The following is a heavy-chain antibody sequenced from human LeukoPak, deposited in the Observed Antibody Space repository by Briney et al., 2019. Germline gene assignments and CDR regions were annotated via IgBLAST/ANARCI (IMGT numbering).Heavy chain of an antibody. CDR3: ACATTVTGWFDP. D-gene: IGHD4-11*01. J-gene: IGHJ5*02. CDR1: GDSVSSNSAA. Sequence: PSQTLSLTCGISGDSVSSNSAAWNWIRQSPSRGLEWLGSTYYRSKWYNDYAVSVKSRITINPDTSKNQFSLQLNSVTPEDTAVYYCACATTVTGWFDPWGQGTLVTVSS. CDR2: TYYRSKWYN. V-gene: IGHV6-1*01.